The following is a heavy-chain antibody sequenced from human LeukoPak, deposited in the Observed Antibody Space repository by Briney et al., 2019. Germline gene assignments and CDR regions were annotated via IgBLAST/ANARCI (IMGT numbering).Heavy chain of an antibody. CDR2: FSDDGNDK. CDR1: GLTLITYP. CDR3: AREDYYDSWSAYYPFFDF. Sequence: GGSLRLSFAASGLTLITYPMTWFRKAPGKGLEGGAAFSDDGNDKDYADSVKGRFTISRDNSKNTLYLQMNSLRAEDTAVYYCAREDYYDSWSAYYPFFDFWGQGTLVTVSS. V-gene: IGHV3-30*01. J-gene: IGHJ4*02. D-gene: IGHD3-3*01.